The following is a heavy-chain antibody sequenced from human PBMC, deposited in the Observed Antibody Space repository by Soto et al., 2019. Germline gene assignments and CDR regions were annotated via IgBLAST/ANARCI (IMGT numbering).Heavy chain of an antibody. V-gene: IGHV4-34*01. CDR2: INHSGST. D-gene: IGHD3-3*01. CDR3: ARQLLYYDFWSGYPRYGMDV. J-gene: IGHJ6*02. CDR1: GGSFSGYY. Sequence: SETLSLTCAAYGGSFSGYYWSWIRQPPGKGLEWIGEINHSGSTNYNPSLKSRVTISVDTSKNQFSLKLSSVTAADTAVYYCARQLLYYDFWSGYPRYGMDVWGQGTTVTVSS.